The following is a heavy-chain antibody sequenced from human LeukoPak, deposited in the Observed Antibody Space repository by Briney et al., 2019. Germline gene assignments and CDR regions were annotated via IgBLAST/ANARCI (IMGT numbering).Heavy chain of an antibody. D-gene: IGHD6-6*01. V-gene: IGHV3-9*01. Sequence: GGSLRLSCAASGFTFDDYAMHWVRHAPGKGLEWVSGISWNSGSIGYADSVKGRFTISRDNAKNSLYLQMNSLRAEDTALYYCAKDVSSSLFPNEDHWFDPWGQGTLVTVSS. J-gene: IGHJ5*02. CDR3: AKDVSSSLFPNEDHWFDP. CDR1: GFTFDDYA. CDR2: ISWNSGSI.